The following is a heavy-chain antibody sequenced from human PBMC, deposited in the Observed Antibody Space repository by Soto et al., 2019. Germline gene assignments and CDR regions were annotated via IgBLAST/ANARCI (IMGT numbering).Heavy chain of an antibody. CDR1: GFTFSSYG. D-gene: IGHD1-26*01. V-gene: IGHV3-30*18. CDR2: ISYDGSNK. CDR3: AKDREWELLTRDYYFDY. Sequence: QVQLVESGGGVVQPGRSLRLSCAASGFTFSSYGMHWVRQAPGKGLEWVAVISYDGSNKYYADSVKGRFTISRDNSKNTLYLQMNSLRAEDTAVYYCAKDREWELLTRDYYFDYWGQGTLVTVSS. J-gene: IGHJ4*02.